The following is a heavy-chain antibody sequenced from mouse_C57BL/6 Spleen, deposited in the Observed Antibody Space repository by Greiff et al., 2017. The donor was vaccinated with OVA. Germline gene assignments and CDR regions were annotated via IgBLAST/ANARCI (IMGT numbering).Heavy chain of an antibody. CDR3: ARELADVGDY. Sequence: EVKLMESGPVLVKPGASVKMSCKASGYTFTDYYMNWVKQSHGKSLEWIGVINPYNGGTSYNQKFKGKATLTVDKSSSTAYMELNSLTSEDSAVYYCARELADVGDYWGQGTTLTVSS. J-gene: IGHJ2*01. CDR2: INPYNGGT. CDR1: GYTFTDYY. V-gene: IGHV1-19*01.